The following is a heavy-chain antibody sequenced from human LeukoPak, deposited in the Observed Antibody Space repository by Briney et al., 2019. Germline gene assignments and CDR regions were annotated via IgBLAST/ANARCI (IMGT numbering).Heavy chain of an antibody. CDR2: IYHRGYT. D-gene: IGHD4-17*01. V-gene: IGHV4-4*02. Sequence: SETLSLTCGVSGGFIYSNDWWSWVRQSPGKGLEWIGEIYHRGYTNYNPSLKTRVTISVDMSKNHFSLELTSVTAADTALYYCARNRGGDYGDYRSDWFDPWGQGTLVTVSS. J-gene: IGHJ5*02. CDR1: GGFIYSNDW. CDR3: ARNRGGDYGDYRSDWFDP.